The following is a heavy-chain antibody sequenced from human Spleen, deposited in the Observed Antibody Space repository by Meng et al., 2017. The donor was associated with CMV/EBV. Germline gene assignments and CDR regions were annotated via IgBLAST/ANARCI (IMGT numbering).Heavy chain of an antibody. CDR2: LYIDGTT. J-gene: IGHJ4*02. V-gene: IGHV3-53*01. CDR3: ARALDHDYHDYYFDH. Sequence: FIVSSDNMNWVRQSPGKGLEWVSILYIDGTTSYAASVKGRFTISRDISKNTLNLQMNNLRDEDTAIYYCARALDHDYHDYYFDHWGQGALVTVSS. D-gene: IGHD4-17*01. CDR1: FIVSSDN.